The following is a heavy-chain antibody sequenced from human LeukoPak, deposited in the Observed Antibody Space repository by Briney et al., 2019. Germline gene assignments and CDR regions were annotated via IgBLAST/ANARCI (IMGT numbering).Heavy chain of an antibody. D-gene: IGHD1-1*01. V-gene: IGHV3-30-3*01. CDR2: ISYDGSDK. CDR1: GFTFSSYA. Sequence: PGGSLRLSCAASGFTFSSYAMHWVRQAPGKGLEWVAVISYDGSDKYYADSVKGRFTISRDNSKNTLYLQMNSLRAEDTAVYYCARARGYNWNDVGDAFDIWGQGTMVTVSS. CDR3: ARARGYNWNDVGDAFDI. J-gene: IGHJ3*02.